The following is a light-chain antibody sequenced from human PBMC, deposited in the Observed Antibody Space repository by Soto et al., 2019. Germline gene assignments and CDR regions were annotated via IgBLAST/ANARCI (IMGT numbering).Light chain of an antibody. J-gene: IGKJ2*01. CDR2: AAS. CDR3: QQSCSTPYT. V-gene: IGKV1-39*01. CDR1: QSIGNY. Sequence: DIQMTQSPSSLSASVGDRVTITCRASQSIGNYLNWYQQKPGKAPNLLIYAASSLQSGVPSRFSGSGSETDFTLTISSLQPEDFAIYYCQQSCSTPYTFGQGTKLEIK.